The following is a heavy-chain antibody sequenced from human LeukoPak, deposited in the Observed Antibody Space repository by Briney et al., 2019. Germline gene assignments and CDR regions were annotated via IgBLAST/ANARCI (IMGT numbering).Heavy chain of an antibody. J-gene: IGHJ5*02. D-gene: IGHD3-3*01. CDR1: GFTFSSYA. Sequence: GGSLRLSCAASGFTFSSYAMHWVRQAPGKGLEWVAVISYDGSNKYCADSVKGRFTISRDNSKNTLYLQMNSLRAEDTAVYYCASFEPITIFGVVIEPWGQGTLVTVSS. V-gene: IGHV3-30-3*01. CDR3: ASFEPITIFGVVIEP. CDR2: ISYDGSNK.